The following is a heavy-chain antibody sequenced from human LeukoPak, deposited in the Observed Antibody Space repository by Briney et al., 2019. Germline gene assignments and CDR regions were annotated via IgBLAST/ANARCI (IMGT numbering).Heavy chain of an antibody. CDR2: IYYSGST. CDR1: GGSISSDY. CDR3: ARDQGVRGVQY. J-gene: IGHJ4*02. Sequence: SETLSLTCTVSGGSISSDYWGWIRQPPGKGLEWIGYIYYSGSTNYNPSLKSRVTISVDTPKNQFSLRLSSVTAADTAVYYCARDQGVRGVQYWGQGTLVTVSS. D-gene: IGHD3-10*01. V-gene: IGHV4-59*01.